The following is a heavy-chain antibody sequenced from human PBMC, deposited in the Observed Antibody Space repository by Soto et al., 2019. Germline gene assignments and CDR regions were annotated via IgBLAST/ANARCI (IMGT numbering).Heavy chain of an antibody. J-gene: IGHJ4*02. CDR2: IGGSGSSA. Sequence: EVQLLESGGGLAQPGGSLRLSCEASGLTFSNYAMSWVRQAPGKGLEWASVIGGSGSSAYYADSVQGRFTISRDNSKNTLLLQMNSLRVEDTAVYYCAKGRNAGFRELFFDHWGQGTLVAVSA. D-gene: IGHD3-10*01. V-gene: IGHV3-23*01. CDR3: AKGRNAGFRELFFDH. CDR1: GLTFSNYA.